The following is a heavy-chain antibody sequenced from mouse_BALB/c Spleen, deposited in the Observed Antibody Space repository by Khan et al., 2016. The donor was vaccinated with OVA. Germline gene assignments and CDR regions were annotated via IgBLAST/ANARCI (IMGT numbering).Heavy chain of an antibody. CDR2: IYPGTGST. D-gene: IGHD2-4*01. CDR1: GYIFTSYW. V-gene: IGHV1-76*01. J-gene: IGHJ2*01. Sequence: QVQLKQSGAELVRPGASVKLSCKTSGYIFTSYWIHWVKQRSGQGLEWIARIYPGTGSTYHNEKFKGKATLTADKSSSTGYMQRSSLKSEDSAVDFCARRDYDADYFDDWGQGTTLTVSS. CDR3: ARRDYDADYFDD.